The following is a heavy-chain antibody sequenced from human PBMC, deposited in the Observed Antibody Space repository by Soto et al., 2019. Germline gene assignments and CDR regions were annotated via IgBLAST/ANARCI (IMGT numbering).Heavy chain of an antibody. CDR2: IKQDGSEK. CDR3: ARGVGTWIQLDDAFDI. V-gene: IGHV3-7*01. D-gene: IGHD5-18*01. Sequence: GALRLSCAASGFTFSSYWMSWVRQAPGKGLEWVANIKQDGSEKYYVDSVKGRFTISRDNAKNSLYLQMNSLRAEDTAVYYCARGVGTWIQLDDAFDIWGQGTMVTVSS. J-gene: IGHJ3*02. CDR1: GFTFSSYW.